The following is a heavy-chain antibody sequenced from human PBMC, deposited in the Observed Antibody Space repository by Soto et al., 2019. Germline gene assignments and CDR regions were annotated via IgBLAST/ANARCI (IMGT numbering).Heavy chain of an antibody. V-gene: IGHV3-30*18. CDR3: AKDRVSENTNGWPQGH. CDR1: GFTFSHYG. J-gene: IGHJ4*02. Sequence: PGGSLRLSCAASGFTFSHYGMHWVRQAPGKELEWVAVISNDGNNKYYADSVKGRFTISRDNSKNTLDLQLNSLRAEDTAVYFCAKDRVSENTNGWPQGHWGQGARVTVSS. CDR2: ISNDGNNK. D-gene: IGHD2-8*01.